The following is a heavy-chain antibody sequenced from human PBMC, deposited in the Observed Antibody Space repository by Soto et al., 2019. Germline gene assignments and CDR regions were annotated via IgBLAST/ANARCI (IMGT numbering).Heavy chain of an antibody. CDR2: IYWDGDK. D-gene: IGHD4-17*01. CDR1: GFSLNTGGVG. Sequence: QITLKESGPTLVKPTQTLTLTCTFSGFSLNTGGVGVGWIRQPPGKALEWLAVIYWDGDKRYSPSLKSRLTITKDTSNNQVVLTMTDMDPVDTATYYCARCPFYGDKLDYWGQGTLVTVSS. J-gene: IGHJ4*02. CDR3: ARCPFYGDKLDY. V-gene: IGHV2-5*02.